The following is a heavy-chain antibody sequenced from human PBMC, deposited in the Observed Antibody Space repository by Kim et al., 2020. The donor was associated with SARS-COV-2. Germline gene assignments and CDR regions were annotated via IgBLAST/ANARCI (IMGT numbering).Heavy chain of an antibody. Sequence: SETLSLTCTVSGGSISSGGYYWSWIRQHPGKGLEYIGYIHYSGSTHYNPSLESRVTISVDTSKSQFSLKLTSVTAADTAFYYCARDTRSDFPYFQYWGQGTLVTVSS. D-gene: IGHD3-3*01. CDR3: ARDTRSDFPYFQY. CDR1: GGSISSGGYY. J-gene: IGHJ1*01. V-gene: IGHV4-31*03. CDR2: IHYSGST.